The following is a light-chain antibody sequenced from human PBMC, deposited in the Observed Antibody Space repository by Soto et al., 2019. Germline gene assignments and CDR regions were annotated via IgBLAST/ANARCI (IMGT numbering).Light chain of an antibody. Sequence: ETVLTQSPGTLSLSPGEIATLSFSASQSVGGSFLAWYQQRPGQAPRLLIYQTSIRAAGIPARFSASGTGTDFTLTISDVQPEDFAVYYCQQYGSSPGTFGQGTKVDIK. J-gene: IGKJ1*01. CDR3: QQYGSSPGT. CDR2: QTS. CDR1: QSVGGSF. V-gene: IGKV3-20*01.